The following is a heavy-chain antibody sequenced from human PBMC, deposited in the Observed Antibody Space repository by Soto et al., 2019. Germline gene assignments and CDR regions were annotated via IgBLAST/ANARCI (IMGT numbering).Heavy chain of an antibody. CDR2: KYYRSRWYS. J-gene: IGHJ6*02. V-gene: IGHV6-1*01. D-gene: IGHD2-15*01. CDR3: ARSEEDSDYYYYGMDV. Sequence: PSQTLSLTCVGSGDTVSSNSVAWNWVRQSPSRGIEWLGRKYYRSRWYSDYAVSVRSRIDINADTSKNQVSLQLNSVTPEDTAVYYCARSEEDSDYYYYGMDVWGQGTTVTVSS. CDR1: GDTVSSNSVA.